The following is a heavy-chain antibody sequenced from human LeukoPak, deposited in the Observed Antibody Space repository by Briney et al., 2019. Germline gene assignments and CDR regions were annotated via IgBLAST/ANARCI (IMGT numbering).Heavy chain of an antibody. CDR2: ISWNSGSI. CDR3: AKDIRGYYYGMDV. J-gene: IGHJ6*02. D-gene: IGHD3-16*01. Sequence: PGRSLRLSCAASGFTLDDYAMHWVRHAPGKGLEWVSGISWNSGSIGHADSVKGRFTISRDNAKNSLYLQMNSLRAEDTALYYCAKDIRGYYYGMDVWGQGTTVTVSS. CDR1: GFTLDDYA. V-gene: IGHV3-9*01.